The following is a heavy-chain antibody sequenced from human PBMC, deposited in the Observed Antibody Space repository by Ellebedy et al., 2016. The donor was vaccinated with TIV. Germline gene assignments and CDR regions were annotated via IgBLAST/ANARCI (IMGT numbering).Heavy chain of an antibody. J-gene: IGHJ4*02. V-gene: IGHV1-3*01. D-gene: IGHD5-18*01. CDR3: AGGYSYEFDY. CDR1: GYIFTTYA. Sequence: AASVKVSCKPSGYIFTTYAMHWVRHAPGQSLEWMGWINLGIGDTKYSQNFQGRLTITSDASASTVYMELSSLRSGDTAVYFCAGGYSYEFDYWGQGTLVTVSS. CDR2: INLGIGDT.